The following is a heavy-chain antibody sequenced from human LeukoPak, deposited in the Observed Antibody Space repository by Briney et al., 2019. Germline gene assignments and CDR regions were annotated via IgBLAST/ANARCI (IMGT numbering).Heavy chain of an antibody. J-gene: IGHJ5*02. CDR2: ISGSGGST. Sequence: PGGSLRLSCAASGFTFNSYAMNWVRQAPGKGLEWVSSISGSGGSTNYADSVKGRFTISRDNSRNTVCLQMNSLRAEDTAVYYCAKSVTADPWGQGTLVTVSS. D-gene: IGHD4-23*01. CDR1: GFTFNSYA. CDR3: AKSVTADP. V-gene: IGHV3-23*01.